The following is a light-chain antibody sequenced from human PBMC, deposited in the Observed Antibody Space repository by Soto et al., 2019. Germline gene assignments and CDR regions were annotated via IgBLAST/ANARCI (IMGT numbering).Light chain of an antibody. Sequence: QSVLTQPPSASGTPGQTVTISCSGSSSNLGTSYVYWYQQLPGSTPRLLIYRNNQRPSGVPDRFSGSKSGTSASLAISGLRSEDEADYYCAAWDDSLSALLFGGGTKLTVL. J-gene: IGLJ2*01. CDR2: RNN. V-gene: IGLV1-47*01. CDR3: AAWDDSLSALL. CDR1: SSNLGTSY.